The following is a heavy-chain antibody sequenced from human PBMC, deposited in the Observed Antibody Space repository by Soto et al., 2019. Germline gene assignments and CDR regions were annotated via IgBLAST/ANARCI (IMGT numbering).Heavy chain of an antibody. CDR3: ARGGIAARPQYYFDY. Sequence: SETLSLTCAVYGGSFSGYYWGWIRQPPGKGLEWIGEINHSGSTNYNPSLKSRVTISVDTSKNQFSLKLSSVTAADTAVYYCARGGIAARPQYYFDYWGQGTLVTVSS. V-gene: IGHV4-34*01. J-gene: IGHJ4*02. CDR2: INHSGST. CDR1: GGSFSGYY. D-gene: IGHD6-6*01.